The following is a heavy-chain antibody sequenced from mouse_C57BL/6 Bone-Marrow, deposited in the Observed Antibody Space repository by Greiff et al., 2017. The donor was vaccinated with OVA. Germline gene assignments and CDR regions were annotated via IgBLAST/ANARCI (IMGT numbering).Heavy chain of an antibody. CDR2: IDPSDSYT. D-gene: IGHD2-2*01. CDR1: GYTFTSYW. Sequence: VQLQQPGAELVRPGTSVKLSCKASGYTFTSYWMHWVKQRPGQGLGWIGVIDPSDSYTNYNQKFKGKATLTVDTSSSTAYMQLSSLTSEDSAVYYCARGRLPFAYWGQGTLVTVSA. CDR3: ARGRLPFAY. V-gene: IGHV1-59*01. J-gene: IGHJ3*01.